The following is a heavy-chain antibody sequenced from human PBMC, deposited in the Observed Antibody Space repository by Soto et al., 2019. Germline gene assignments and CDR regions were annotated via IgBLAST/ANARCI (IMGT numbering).Heavy chain of an antibody. CDR2: ISAYNGNT. Sequence: QVQLVQSGAEVKKPGASVKVSCKASGYTFTTYGISWVRQAPGQGLEWMGWISAYNGNTNYVQKLQGRVTMTTDTSTSTAYMGLRSLTSDDTAVYNCARLGYCSGGSCYPDYWGQGTLVTVSS. CDR3: ARLGYCSGGSCYPDY. V-gene: IGHV1-18*01. CDR1: GYTFTTYG. J-gene: IGHJ4*02. D-gene: IGHD2-15*01.